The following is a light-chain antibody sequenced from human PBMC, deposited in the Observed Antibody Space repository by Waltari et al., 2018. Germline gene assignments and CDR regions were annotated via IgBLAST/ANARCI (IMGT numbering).Light chain of an antibody. V-gene: IGKV2-30*02. CDR2: KVS. CDR3: IQDTHWPLT. J-gene: IGKJ1*01. Sequence: DVVVTPSPLSLPVTLGQPASTSCTSIQSLVHSDGKTYLNLFHQGPGQSPRRLIYKVSNRDSGVPDRFSGSGSGTDFTLTISRVEAEGVWMYYCIQDTHWPLTFGQGTRVEIK. CDR1: QSLVHSDGKTY.